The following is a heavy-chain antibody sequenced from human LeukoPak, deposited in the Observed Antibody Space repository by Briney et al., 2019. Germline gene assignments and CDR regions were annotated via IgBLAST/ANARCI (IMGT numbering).Heavy chain of an antibody. CDR1: GFTFSSYA. CDR3: AKCPGSANCYTGFDY. V-gene: IGHV3-23*01. Sequence: GGSLRLSCAASGFTFSSYAMSWVRQAPGKGLEWVSAISGSGGSTYYADSVKGRFTISRDNSKNTLYLQMNSLRAEDTAVYYCAKCPGSANCYTGFDYWGQGTLSPSPQ. J-gene: IGHJ4*02. CDR2: ISGSGGST. D-gene: IGHD2-2*02.